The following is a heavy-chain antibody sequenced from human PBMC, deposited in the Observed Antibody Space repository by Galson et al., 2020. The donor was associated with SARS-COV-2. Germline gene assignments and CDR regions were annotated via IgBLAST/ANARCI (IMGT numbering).Heavy chain of an antibody. Sequence: GGSLRLSCAASGFTVSSNYMSWVRQAPGKGLEWVSVIYSGGSTYYADSVKGRFTISRDNAENSLYLQMNSLRAEDTAVYYCARVGFRTTLNGFDVWGQGTMVTVSS. V-gene: IGHV3-53*01. CDR3: ARVGFRTTLNGFDV. CDR1: GFTVSSNY. D-gene: IGHD3-16*01. J-gene: IGHJ3*01. CDR2: IYSGGST.